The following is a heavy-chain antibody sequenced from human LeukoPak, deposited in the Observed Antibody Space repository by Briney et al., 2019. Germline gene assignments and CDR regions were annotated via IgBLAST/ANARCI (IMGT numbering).Heavy chain of an antibody. J-gene: IGHJ4*02. Sequence: PSETLSLTCTVSGYSISSGYYWGWIRQPPGKGLEWIGSIYHSGSTYYNPSLKSRVTISVDTSKNQFSLKLSSVTAADTAVYYCASFDCSSTSCPGDFDYWGQGTLVTVSS. CDR3: ASFDCSSTSCPGDFDY. CDR1: GYSISSGYY. D-gene: IGHD2-2*01. CDR2: IYHSGST. V-gene: IGHV4-38-2*02.